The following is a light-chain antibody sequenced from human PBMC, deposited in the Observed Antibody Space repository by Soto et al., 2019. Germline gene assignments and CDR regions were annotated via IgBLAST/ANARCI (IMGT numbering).Light chain of an antibody. CDR3: SSHGGANNFYV. Sequence: QSALTQPPSASGSPGQSVTISCTGTSSDVGGYNYVSWYQQHPGKVPKLMIYEVTKRPSGVPDRFPGSKSGNTASLTVSGLQAEDEADYYCSSHGGANNFYVFGTGTKVTV. J-gene: IGLJ1*01. CDR2: EVT. V-gene: IGLV2-8*01. CDR1: SSDVGGYNY.